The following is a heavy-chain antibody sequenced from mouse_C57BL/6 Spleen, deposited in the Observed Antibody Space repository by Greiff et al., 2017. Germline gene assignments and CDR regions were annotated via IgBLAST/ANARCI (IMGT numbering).Heavy chain of an antibody. CDR3: ARDDYDSRDAMDY. CDR2: INPSSGYT. V-gene: IGHV1-4*01. Sequence: VQLQQSGAELARPGASVKMSCKASGYTFTSYTMHWVKQRPGQGLEWIGYINPSSGYTKYNQKFKDKATLTADKSSSTAYMQLSSLTSEDSAVYYCARDDYDSRDAMDYWGQGTSVTVSS. CDR1: GYTFTSYT. J-gene: IGHJ4*01. D-gene: IGHD1-1*01.